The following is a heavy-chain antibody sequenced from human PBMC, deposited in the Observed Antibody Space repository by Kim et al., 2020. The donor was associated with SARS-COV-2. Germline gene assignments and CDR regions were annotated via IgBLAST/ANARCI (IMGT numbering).Heavy chain of an antibody. V-gene: IGHV4-59*09. D-gene: IGHD6-13*01. Sequence: YTPSLKRRVTISVDTSKNQFSLKLSSVTAADTAVYYCARGPIAAEGWFDPWGQGTLVTVSS. J-gene: IGHJ5*02. CDR3: ARGPIAAEGWFDP.